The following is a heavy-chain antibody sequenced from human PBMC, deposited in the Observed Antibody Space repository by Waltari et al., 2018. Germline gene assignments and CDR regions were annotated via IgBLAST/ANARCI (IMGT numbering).Heavy chain of an antibody. CDR1: GGNFSTYT. D-gene: IGHD6-13*01. J-gene: IGHJ4*02. V-gene: IGHV1-69*14. Sequence: QVQLVQSGTEVKKPGSSVKVSCKASGGNFSTYTISWVRQAPGQGLEWMGGIISIFGTPNYAQKFQGRVTITADKSTSTAYMELSSLRSEDSAVYYCALVAAAGPNYYFDFWGQGTLVTVSS. CDR3: ALVAAAGPNYYFDF. CDR2: IISIFGTP.